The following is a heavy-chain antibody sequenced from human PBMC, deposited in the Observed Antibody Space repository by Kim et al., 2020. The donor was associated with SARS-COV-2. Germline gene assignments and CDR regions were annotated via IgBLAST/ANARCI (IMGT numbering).Heavy chain of an antibody. CDR3: ARAYDIAAAGTGGFDP. CDR1: GFTFSSYW. D-gene: IGHD6-13*01. Sequence: GGSLRLSCAASGFTFSSYWMSWVRQAPGKGLEWVANIKQDGSEKYYVDSVKGRFTISRDNAKNSLYLQMNSLRAEDTAVYYCARAYDIAAAGTGGFDPWGQGTLVTVSS. V-gene: IGHV3-7*01. CDR2: IKQDGSEK. J-gene: IGHJ5*02.